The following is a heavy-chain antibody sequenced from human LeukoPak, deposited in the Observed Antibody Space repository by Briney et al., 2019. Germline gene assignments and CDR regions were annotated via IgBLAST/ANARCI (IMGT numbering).Heavy chain of an antibody. Sequence: PGGSLRLSCAASGFTVSSNDMTWVRQTPGKGLEWVSIIYSGGNTYYADSVKGRFTVSRGTSKNTLYLQMNSLRAEDTAVFYCARDRPGDGYFDYWGQGTLVTVSS. V-gene: IGHV3-66*01. D-gene: IGHD3-10*01. J-gene: IGHJ4*02. CDR2: IYSGGNT. CDR1: GFTVSSND. CDR3: ARDRPGDGYFDY.